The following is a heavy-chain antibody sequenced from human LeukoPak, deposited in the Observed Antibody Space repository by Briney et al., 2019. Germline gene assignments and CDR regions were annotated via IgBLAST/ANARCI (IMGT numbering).Heavy chain of an antibody. CDR1: GGSFSGYY. D-gene: IGHD3-3*01. J-gene: IGHJ4*02. Sequence: PSETLSLTCAVYGGSFSGYYWSWIRQPPGKGLEWIGEINHSGSTSYNPSLKSRVTISVGTSKNQFSLKLSSVTAADTAVYYCARGYGDFWSGSYGDWGQGTLVTVSS. V-gene: IGHV4-34*01. CDR2: INHSGST. CDR3: ARGYGDFWSGSYGD.